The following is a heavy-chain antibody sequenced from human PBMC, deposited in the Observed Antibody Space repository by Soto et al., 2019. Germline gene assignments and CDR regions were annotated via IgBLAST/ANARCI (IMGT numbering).Heavy chain of an antibody. CDR1: GGSISSSNW. V-gene: IGHV4-4*02. J-gene: IGHJ5*02. CDR3: ATLPPRVVASLLPIPT. Sequence: VQLRQSGPGLVKPSGTLSLTCAVSGGSISSSNWWTWVRQAPGKGLEWIGEIYHSGNTYYNPSPKGRVTRPVDKSNNQFPLKLNSVTAADTAVYYWATLPPRVVASLLPIPTWGQGTLVTVSS. D-gene: IGHD1-26*01. CDR2: IYHSGNT.